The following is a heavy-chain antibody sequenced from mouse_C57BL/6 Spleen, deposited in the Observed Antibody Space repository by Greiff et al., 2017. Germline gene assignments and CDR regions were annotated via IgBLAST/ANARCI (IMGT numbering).Heavy chain of an antibody. CDR3: ARSGAAQATDYFDY. V-gene: IGHV1-81*01. CDR1: GYTFTSYG. D-gene: IGHD3-2*02. CDR2: IYPRSGNT. Sequence: VKLVESGAELARPGASVKLSCKASGYTFTSYGISWVKQRTGQGLEWIGEIYPRSGNTYYNEKFKGKATLTADKSSSTAYMELRSLTSEDSAVYFCARSGAAQATDYFDYWGQGTTLTVSS. J-gene: IGHJ2*01.